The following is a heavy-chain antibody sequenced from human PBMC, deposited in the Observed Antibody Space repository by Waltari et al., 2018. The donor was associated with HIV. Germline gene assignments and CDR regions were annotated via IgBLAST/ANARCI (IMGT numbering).Heavy chain of an antibody. J-gene: IGHJ2*01. V-gene: IGHV1-69*01. CDR3: ARGGSRGYSYANNWYFNL. CDR1: GGTFSSYA. D-gene: IGHD5-18*01. Sequence: QVQLVQSGAAVKKPGSSVKVSCKASGGTFSSYAISWVRQAPGQGLEWMGGIIPIFGTANYAQKFQGRVTITADESTSTAYMELSSLRSEDTAVYYCARGGSRGYSYANNWYFNLWGRGTLVTVSS. CDR2: IIPIFGTA.